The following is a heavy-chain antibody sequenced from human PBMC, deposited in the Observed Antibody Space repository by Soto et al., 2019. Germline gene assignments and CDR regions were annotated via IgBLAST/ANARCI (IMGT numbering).Heavy chain of an antibody. CDR3: AKDDERNSGWYYFDY. CDR2: MSNSGDNT. CDR1: GFTFSTYA. J-gene: IGHJ4*02. D-gene: IGHD6-19*01. Sequence: GGSLRLSCAASGFTFSTYAMGWVRQAPGKGLEWVSVMSNSGDNTYYADSVKGRFTISRDNSENTLYLQMSSLRAEDTAVYYCAKDDERNSGWYYFDYWGQGTLVTVSS. V-gene: IGHV3-23*01.